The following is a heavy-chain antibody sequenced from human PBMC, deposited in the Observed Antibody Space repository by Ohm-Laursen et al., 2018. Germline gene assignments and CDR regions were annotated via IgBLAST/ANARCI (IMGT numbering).Heavy chain of an antibody. V-gene: IGHV3-21*01. J-gene: IGHJ4*02. D-gene: IGHD1-26*01. CDR1: GFTFSSYS. Sequence: SLRLSCTASGFTFSSYSMNWVRQAPGKGLEWVSSISSSSRYIYYADSVKGRFTISRDNAKSSLYLQTNSLRAEDTAVYYCARSHSGTNGGKFDRWGQGTLVTVSS. CDR2: ISSSSRYI. CDR3: ARSHSGTNGGKFDR.